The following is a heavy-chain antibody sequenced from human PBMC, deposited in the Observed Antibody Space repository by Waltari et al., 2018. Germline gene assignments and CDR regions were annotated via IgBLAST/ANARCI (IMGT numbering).Heavy chain of an antibody. Sequence: QVQLQESGPGLVTPSETLSLTCAVSGDSIHNYHWNWIRQPPGKELEWIGYIAYNGRTNYNPSLKSRVTISVDTSKTQFSLKLTSVTAADTAVYYCGRSYDFWSGYPLDYWGPGSLVTVSS. J-gene: IGHJ4*02. CDR3: GRSYDFWSGYPLDY. D-gene: IGHD3-3*01. V-gene: IGHV4-59*01. CDR1: GDSIHNYH. CDR2: IAYNGRT.